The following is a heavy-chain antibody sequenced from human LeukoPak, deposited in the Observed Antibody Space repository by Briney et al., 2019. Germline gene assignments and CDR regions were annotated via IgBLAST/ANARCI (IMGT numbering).Heavy chain of an antibody. D-gene: IGHD2-15*01. J-gene: IGHJ4*02. CDR3: ARSYCSGLSCYLFDY. CDR1: GFTFSSFA. CDR2: ISYDGSNK. V-gene: IGHV3-30*04. Sequence: PAGSLRLSCAASGFTFSSFALHWVRQTPGEGLEWVALISYDGSNKYYADSVKGRFTISRDNPKNTLNLQINSLRAEDTAVYYCARSYCSGLSCYLFDYWGQGTLVAVSS.